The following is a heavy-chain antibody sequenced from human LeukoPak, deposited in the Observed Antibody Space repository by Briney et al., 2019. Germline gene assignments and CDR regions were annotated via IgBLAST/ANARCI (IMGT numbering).Heavy chain of an antibody. CDR1: GFTSSSYG. V-gene: IGHV3-48*02. J-gene: IGHJ4*02. CDR2: ISSGSSSI. CDR3: ARGRATGRSGGDY. D-gene: IGHD3-9*01. Sequence: PGGSLRLSCAASGFTSSSYGMHWVRQAPGKGLEWVSYISSGSSSIYYADSVKGRFTIFRDNAENSLYLQMNSLRDEDTAVYYCARGRATGRSGGDYWGQGTLVTVSS.